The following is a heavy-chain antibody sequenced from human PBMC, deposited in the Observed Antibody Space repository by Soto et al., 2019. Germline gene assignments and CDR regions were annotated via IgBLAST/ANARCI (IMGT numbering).Heavy chain of an antibody. Sequence: EVQLLESGGGLVQPVGSLRLSCAASGFTLSNYAMTWVRQAPGKGLEWVSTIGVSGYDTFYADSVKGRFTISRDTSKNTLYLQMNSLRVGDTALYYCARDRSAWTSSEPLYWGQGTLITVSS. CDR2: IGVSGYDT. CDR3: ARDRSAWTSSEPLY. D-gene: IGHD2-2*01. CDR1: GFTLSNYA. J-gene: IGHJ4*02. V-gene: IGHV3-23*01.